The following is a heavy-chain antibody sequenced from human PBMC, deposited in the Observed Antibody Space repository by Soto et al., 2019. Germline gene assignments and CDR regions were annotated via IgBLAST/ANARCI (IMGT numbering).Heavy chain of an antibody. CDR1: EFSFSAYG. Sequence: QVQLVESGGGVVRPGRSLRLSCVASEFSFSAYGMHWVRLAPGKGLQWVAVISYDGNDKYYADSVKGQFTISRDDSKNTLYLQMNSLRREDTAIYYCARRKTVTTGHYYYYIDVWGKGTTVTVSS. D-gene: IGHD4-17*01. J-gene: IGHJ6*03. CDR3: ARRKTVTTGHYYYYIDV. CDR2: ISYDGNDK. V-gene: IGHV3-30*03.